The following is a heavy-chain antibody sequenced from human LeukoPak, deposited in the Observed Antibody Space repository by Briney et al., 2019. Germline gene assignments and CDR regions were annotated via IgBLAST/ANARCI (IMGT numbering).Heavy chain of an antibody. Sequence: ASVKLSCKPSGYTFTDYYIHWVRQAPGPGLEWLGWINPIFGGTNYAQKFQGRVTMTTDTSISTAYMELSRLRSDDTAVYYCAPLTGDEHYFDSWGQGTLVSVSS. V-gene: IGHV1-2*02. CDR3: APLTGDEHYFDS. CDR2: INPIFGGT. J-gene: IGHJ4*02. D-gene: IGHD7-27*01. CDR1: GYTFTDYY.